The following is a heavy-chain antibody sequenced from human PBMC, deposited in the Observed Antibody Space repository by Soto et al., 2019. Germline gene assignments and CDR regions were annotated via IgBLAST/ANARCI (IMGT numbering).Heavy chain of an antibody. CDR2: ISGSGGST. J-gene: IGHJ6*02. CDR3: AKDPLLNYYGWGTSSALYYGMDV. CDR1: GFTFSSYA. D-gene: IGHD3-10*01. V-gene: IGHV3-23*01. Sequence: GGSLRLSCAASGFTFSSYAMSWVRQAPGKGLEWVSAISGSGGSTYYADSVKGRFTISRDHSKNTLYLQMNSRGAEDTAVYSCAKDPLLNYYGWGTSSALYYGMDVGGQGPTVTVS.